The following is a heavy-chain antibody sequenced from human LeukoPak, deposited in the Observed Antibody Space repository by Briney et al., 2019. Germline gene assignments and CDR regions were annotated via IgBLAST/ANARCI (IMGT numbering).Heavy chain of an antibody. Sequence: AETLSLTCTVSGGSISSSSYYWGWIRQPPGKGLEWIGSIYYSGSTYYNPSLKSRVTISVDTSKNQFSLKLSSVTAADTAVYYCARSPSCGGDCYLLDWGQGTLVTVSS. CDR2: IYYSGST. CDR1: GGSISSSSYY. J-gene: IGHJ4*02. V-gene: IGHV4-39*07. D-gene: IGHD2-21*02. CDR3: ARSPSCGGDCYLLD.